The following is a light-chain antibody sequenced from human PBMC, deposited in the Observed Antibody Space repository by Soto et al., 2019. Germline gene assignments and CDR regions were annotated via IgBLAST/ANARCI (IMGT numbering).Light chain of an antibody. CDR3: HQYNNFWT. CDR1: QSVHNY. V-gene: IGKV3-15*01. J-gene: IGKJ1*01. Sequence: EIVLTQSPATLSLSAGDRAALSCKASQSVHNYLAWYQQKPGQSPRLLIYGASTRATGIPARFSGSGSGTEFTLTISSLQSEDFGLYYCHQYNNFWTFGQGTK. CDR2: GAS.